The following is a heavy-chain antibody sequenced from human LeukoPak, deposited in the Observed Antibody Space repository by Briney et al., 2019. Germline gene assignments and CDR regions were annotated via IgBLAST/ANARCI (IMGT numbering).Heavy chain of an antibody. Sequence: SETLSLTCTVSGGSISSYYWSWIRQPPGKGLEWIGYIYYSGSTNYNPSLTSRVTISVDTSKNQFSLKLSSVTAADTAVYYCATGGNYGSGSYHPPDAFDIWGQGTMVTVSS. CDR3: ATGGNYGSGSYHPPDAFDI. V-gene: IGHV4-59*01. CDR2: IYYSGST. D-gene: IGHD3-10*01. CDR1: GGSISSYY. J-gene: IGHJ3*02.